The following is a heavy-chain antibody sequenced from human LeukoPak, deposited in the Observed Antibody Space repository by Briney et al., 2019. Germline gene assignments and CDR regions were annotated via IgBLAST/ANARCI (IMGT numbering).Heavy chain of an antibody. Sequence: GGSLRLSCTVSGFTVSSNSMSWVRQAPGKGLEWVSFIYSDNTHYSDSVKGRFTISRDNAKNSLYLQMNSLRAEDTAVYYCARDNRIQLWFGVDYWGQGTLVTVSS. V-gene: IGHV3-53*01. J-gene: IGHJ4*02. CDR3: ARDNRIQLWFGVDY. CDR1: GFTVSSNS. CDR2: IYSDNT. D-gene: IGHD5-18*01.